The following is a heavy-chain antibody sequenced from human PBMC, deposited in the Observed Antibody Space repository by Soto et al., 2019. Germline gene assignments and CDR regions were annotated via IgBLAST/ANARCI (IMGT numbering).Heavy chain of an antibody. V-gene: IGHV5-10-1*01. Sequence: GESLKISCKGSGYSFTSYWISWVRQMPGKGLEWMGRIDPSDSYTNYSPSFQGHVTISADKSISTAYLQWSSLKASDTAMYYCASHRGYGLGYYYYYYMDVWGKGTTVTVSS. J-gene: IGHJ6*03. D-gene: IGHD5-12*01. CDR2: IDPSDSYT. CDR3: ASHRGYGLGYYYYYYMDV. CDR1: GYSFTSYW.